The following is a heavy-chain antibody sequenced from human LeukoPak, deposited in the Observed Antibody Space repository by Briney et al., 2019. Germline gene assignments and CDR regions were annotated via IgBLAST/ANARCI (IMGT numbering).Heavy chain of an antibody. D-gene: IGHD6-13*01. J-gene: IGHJ6*02. V-gene: IGHV1-18*01. CDR3: AREGGAAAAGLSVPGEKLYYYGMDV. CDR1: GYTFTSYG. CDR2: ISAYNGNT. Sequence: ASVKVSCKASGYTFTSYGISWVRQAPGQGLEWVGWISAYNGNTNYAQKLQGRVTITTDTYTSTAYMELRSLRSDDTAVYYCAREGGAAAAGLSVPGEKLYYYGMDVWGQGTTVTVSS.